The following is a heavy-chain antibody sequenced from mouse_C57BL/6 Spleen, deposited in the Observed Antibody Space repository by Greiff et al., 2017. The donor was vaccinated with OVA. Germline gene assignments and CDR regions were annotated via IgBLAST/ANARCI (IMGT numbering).Heavy chain of an antibody. CDR3: TGIYYYGSSYWFAY. Sequence: DVKLVESGGGLVQPGGSMKLSCVASGFTFSNYWMNWVRQSPEKGLEWGAQIRLKSDNYATHYAEAVKGRLTISRDDSKSSVYLQMNNLMAEDTGIYYCTGIYYYGSSYWFAYWGQGTLVTVSA. CDR2: IRLKSDNYAT. CDR1: GFTFSNYW. J-gene: IGHJ3*01. D-gene: IGHD1-1*01. V-gene: IGHV6-3*01.